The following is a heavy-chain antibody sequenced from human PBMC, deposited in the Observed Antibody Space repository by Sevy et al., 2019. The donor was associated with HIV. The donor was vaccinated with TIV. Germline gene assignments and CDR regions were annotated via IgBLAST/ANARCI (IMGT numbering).Heavy chain of an antibody. D-gene: IGHD1-26*01. Sequence: SETLSLTCTLSGGSITSLYWNWIRQPPGKGLEWIANIYYNGHINYNPTLKGRFTLPLDTSRNQFSLRWSSVTAADTAMYYCAGENAWGRGYSWGQGTLVTVSS. V-gene: IGHV4-59*08. CDR2: IYYNGHI. CDR3: AGENAWGRGYS. CDR1: GGSITSLY. J-gene: IGHJ4*02.